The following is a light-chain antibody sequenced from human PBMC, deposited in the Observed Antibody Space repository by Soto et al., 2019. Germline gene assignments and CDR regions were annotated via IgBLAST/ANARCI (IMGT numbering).Light chain of an antibody. CDR1: LGIRND. CDR3: LQDYNYPLT. J-gene: IGKJ4*01. CDR2: GAS. V-gene: IGKV1-6*02. Sequence: AIQLTQSPSALSASVGDRVTITCRASLGIRNDLGWYQQKPGEAPRLLVYGASTLQSGVPSRFSGSGSGTEFTLTISSLQLEDFGTYYCLQDYNYPLTFGGWTRLEI.